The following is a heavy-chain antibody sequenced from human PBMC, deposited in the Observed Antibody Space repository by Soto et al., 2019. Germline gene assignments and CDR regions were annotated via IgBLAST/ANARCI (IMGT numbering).Heavy chain of an antibody. CDR3: ARDQGTMVRRGMDV. Sequence: GGSLRLSCAASGFTVSSNYMSWVRQAPGKGLEWVSVIYSGGSTYYADSVKGRFTISRDNSKNTLYLQMNSLRAEDTAVYYCARDQGTMVRRGMDVWGQGTTVTVSS. CDR2: IYSGGST. D-gene: IGHD3-10*01. CDR1: GFTVSSNY. V-gene: IGHV3-53*05. J-gene: IGHJ6*02.